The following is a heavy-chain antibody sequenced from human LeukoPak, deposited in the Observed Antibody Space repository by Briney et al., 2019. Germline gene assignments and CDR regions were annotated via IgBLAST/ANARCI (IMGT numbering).Heavy chain of an antibody. CDR1: GYSFTTYW. V-gene: IGHV5-51*01. CDR2: IYPGDSDT. CDR3: ARRVHRGGSYSSHSDY. Sequence: GDSLKISCKGSGYSFTTYWIGWVRQMPGQGLEWMGIIYPGDSDTTYSPSFQGQVTISADKSINTAYLQWSSLKASDTAIYYCARRVHRGGSYSSHSDYWGQGTLVTVSS. D-gene: IGHD1-26*01. J-gene: IGHJ4*02.